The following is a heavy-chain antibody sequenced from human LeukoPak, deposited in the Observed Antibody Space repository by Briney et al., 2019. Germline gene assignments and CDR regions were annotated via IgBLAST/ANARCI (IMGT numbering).Heavy chain of an antibody. V-gene: IGHV4-59*11. Sequence: SETLSLTCTVSGGSISSHYWNWIRQPPGKGLEWIGYMYYSGSTNYNPSLKSRVTISVDTSKNQFSMKLSSVTAADTAVYYCARETTVVTPGRSDVFDIWGQGTMVTVSS. CDR1: GGSISSHY. CDR2: MYYSGST. CDR3: ARETTVVTPGRSDVFDI. D-gene: IGHD4-23*01. J-gene: IGHJ3*02.